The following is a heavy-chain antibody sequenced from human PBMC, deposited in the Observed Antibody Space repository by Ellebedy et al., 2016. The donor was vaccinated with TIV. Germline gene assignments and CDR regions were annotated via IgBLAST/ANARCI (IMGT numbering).Heavy chain of an antibody. V-gene: IGHV1-3*01. CDR3: AVGSGLAAGGPTARFDP. CDR1: GYSFATYG. D-gene: IGHD6-13*01. CDR2: INAGNGNT. Sequence: ASVKVSCKASGYSFATYGVTWVRQASGQRLEWMGWINAGNGNTKYSQKFQGRVTITRDTSASTAYMELSSLRSEDTAVYYCAVGSGLAAGGPTARFDPWGQGTLVTVSS. J-gene: IGHJ5*02.